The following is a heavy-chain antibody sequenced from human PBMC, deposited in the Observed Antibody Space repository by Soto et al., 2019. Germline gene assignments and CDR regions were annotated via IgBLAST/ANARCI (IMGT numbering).Heavy chain of an antibody. CDR3: VRDNAKYYYYGMDV. CDR1: GGSISSGGYY. Sequence: SETLSLTCTVSGGSISSGGYYWSWIRQHPGKGLEWIGYIYYSGSTYYNPSLKSRVTISVDTSKNQFSLKLSSVTAADTAVYYCVRDNAKYYYYGMDVWGQGTTVTVSS. V-gene: IGHV4-31*03. D-gene: IGHD2-2*01. J-gene: IGHJ6*02. CDR2: IYYSGST.